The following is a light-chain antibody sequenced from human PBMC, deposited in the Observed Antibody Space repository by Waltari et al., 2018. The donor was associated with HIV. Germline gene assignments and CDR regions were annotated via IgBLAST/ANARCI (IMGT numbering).Light chain of an antibody. CDR1: SSDVGGYNH. V-gene: IGLV2-14*01. CDR2: DAS. CDR3: SSYTSSSTWV. J-gene: IGLJ3*02. Sequence: QSALTQPASVSGSPGQSITLSCTGTSSDVGGYNHVSWYQQHPGKAPKLMIYDASNRPSGVANRFSGSKSGNTASLTISGLRAEDEADYYCSSYTSSSTWVFGGGTKLTVL.